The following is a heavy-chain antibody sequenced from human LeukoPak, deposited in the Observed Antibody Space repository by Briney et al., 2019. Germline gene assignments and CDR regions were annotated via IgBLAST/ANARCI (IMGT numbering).Heavy chain of an antibody. CDR1: GFTFSSYG. D-gene: IGHD3-16*01. Sequence: GGSLRLSCAASGFTFSSYGMHWVRQAPGKGLEWVAVISYDGSNKYYADSVKGRFTISRDNSKNTLYLQMNSLRAEDTAVYYCAKVEVRGGEVALPFDYWGQGPLVTVSS. J-gene: IGHJ4*02. V-gene: IGHV3-30*18. CDR3: AKVEVRGGEVALPFDY. CDR2: ISYDGSNK.